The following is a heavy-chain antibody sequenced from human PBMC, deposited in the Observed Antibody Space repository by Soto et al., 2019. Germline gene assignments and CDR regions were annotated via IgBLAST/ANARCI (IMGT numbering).Heavy chain of an antibody. V-gene: IGHV3-9*01. J-gene: IGHJ6*02. CDR3: AKDNGYCISTSCWQPGDYYYYGMDV. CDR2: ITWNSGTI. D-gene: IGHD2-2*01. Sequence: GGSLRLSCAASGFTFDDYAMHWVRQTPGKGLEWVSGITWNSGTIGYADSVKGRFTISRDNAKNSLYLQMNSLRAEDTALYYCAKDNGYCISTSCWQPGDYYYYGMDVWGQGTTVTVSS. CDR1: GFTFDDYA.